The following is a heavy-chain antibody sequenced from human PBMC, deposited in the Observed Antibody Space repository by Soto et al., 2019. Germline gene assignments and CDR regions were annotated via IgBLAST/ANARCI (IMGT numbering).Heavy chain of an antibody. CDR3: ARGKRGIRYYGSGTSDWLDP. CDR2: IYYSGST. J-gene: IGHJ5*02. D-gene: IGHD3-10*01. Sequence: PSETLSLTCTVSGGSISSGGYYWSWIRQHPGKGLEWIGYIYYSGSTYYNPSLKSRVTISVDTSKNQFSLKLSSVTAADTAVYYCARGKRGIRYYGSGTSDWLDPWGQGNLVTVSS. CDR1: GGSISSGGYY. V-gene: IGHV4-31*03.